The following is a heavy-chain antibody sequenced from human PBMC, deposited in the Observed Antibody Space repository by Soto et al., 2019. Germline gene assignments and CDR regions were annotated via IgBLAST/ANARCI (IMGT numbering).Heavy chain of an antibody. D-gene: IGHD3-10*01. CDR2: IYYSGST. CDR1: GGSISSGGYY. J-gene: IGHJ6*02. Sequence: SETLSLTCTVSGGSISSGGYYWSWIRQHPGKGLEWIGYIYYSGSTYYNPSLKSRVTISVDTSKNQFSLRLSSVTAAGTAVYYCARVFGFGGMDVWGQGTTVTVSS. V-gene: IGHV4-31*03. CDR3: ARVFGFGGMDV.